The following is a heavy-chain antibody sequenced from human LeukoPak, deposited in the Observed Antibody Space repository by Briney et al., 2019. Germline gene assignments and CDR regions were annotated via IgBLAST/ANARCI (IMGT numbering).Heavy chain of an antibody. D-gene: IGHD3-3*01. J-gene: IGHJ6*02. CDR2: IYYSGST. V-gene: IGHV4-59*08. Sequence: PSETLSLTCTVSGGSISSYYWSWIRQPPGKGLEWIGYIYYSGSTNYNPSLKSRVTISVDTFKNQFSLKLSSVTAADTAVYYCARRRFFSNYYYGMDVWGQGTTVTVSS. CDR1: GGSISSYY. CDR3: ARRRFFSNYYYGMDV.